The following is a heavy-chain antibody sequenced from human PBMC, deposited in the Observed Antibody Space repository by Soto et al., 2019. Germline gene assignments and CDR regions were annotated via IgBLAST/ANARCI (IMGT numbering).Heavy chain of an antibody. D-gene: IGHD5-12*01. J-gene: IGHJ4*02. CDR2: IYFSGSA. Sequence: LSETLSLTCTVSGGSITSYYWSWIRQPPGKGLEWIGYIYFSGSANYNPSLKSRVTISVDTSKNQFSLKLSSVTAADTAVYYCARGYSGYDDYWGQRTLDIGSS. CDR3: ARGYSGYDDY. V-gene: IGHV4-59*08. CDR1: GGSITSYY.